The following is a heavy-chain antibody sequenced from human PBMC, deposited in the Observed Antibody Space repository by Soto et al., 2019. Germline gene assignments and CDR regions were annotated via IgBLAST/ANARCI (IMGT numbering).Heavy chain of an antibody. Sequence: QVQLVQSGAEVKKPGSSVKVSCKASGGTFSSYAISWVRQAPGQGLEWMGGIIPIFGTANYAQKFQGRVTITADESTSTAYMELSSPRSEDTAVYYCLRGYQPRTNRAGFDPWGQGTLVTVSS. CDR1: GGTFSSYA. V-gene: IGHV1-69*01. D-gene: IGHD3-16*02. J-gene: IGHJ5*02. CDR2: IIPIFGTA. CDR3: LRGYQPRTNRAGFDP.